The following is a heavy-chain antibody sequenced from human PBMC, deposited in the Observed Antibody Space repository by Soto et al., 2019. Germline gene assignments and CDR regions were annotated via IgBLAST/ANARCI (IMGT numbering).Heavy chain of an antibody. CDR1: GGSISSGGYS. CDR3: ARGVAVAGTVFDP. Sequence: SETLSLTCAVSGGSISSGGYSWSWIRQPPGKGLEWIGYIYHSGSTYYNPSLKSRVTISVDRSKNQFSLKLSSVTAADTAVYYCARGVAVAGTVFDPWGQGTLVTVSS. V-gene: IGHV4-30-2*01. J-gene: IGHJ5*02. D-gene: IGHD6-19*01. CDR2: IYHSGST.